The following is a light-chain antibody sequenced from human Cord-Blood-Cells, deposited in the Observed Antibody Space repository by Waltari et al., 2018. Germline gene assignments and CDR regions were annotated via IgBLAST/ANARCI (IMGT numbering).Light chain of an antibody. Sequence: DIQMTQSPSTLSASVGDRVTITCPASQSISSWLAWYQQKPGKAPKLLIYKASSLESGVPSRFIGSGSGTEFTLTISSLQPDDFATYYCQQYNSYSRTFGQGTKLEIK. J-gene: IGKJ2*01. CDR3: QQYNSYSRT. CDR1: QSISSW. V-gene: IGKV1-5*03. CDR2: KAS.